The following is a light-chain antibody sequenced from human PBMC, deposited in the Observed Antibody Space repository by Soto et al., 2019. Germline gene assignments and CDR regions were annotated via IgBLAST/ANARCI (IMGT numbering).Light chain of an antibody. V-gene: IGLV1-40*01. CDR1: SSNIGAGYD. CDR2: GNS. J-gene: IGLJ2*01. CDR3: QSYDSSLSAVV. Sequence: QSVLTQPPSVSGAPGQRVTISCTGSSSNIGAGYDVHWYQQLPGTAPKLLIYGNSNRPSGVPDRFSGSKSGTSASLAITERQAEDEADYYCQSYDSSLSAVVFGGGTKLTVL.